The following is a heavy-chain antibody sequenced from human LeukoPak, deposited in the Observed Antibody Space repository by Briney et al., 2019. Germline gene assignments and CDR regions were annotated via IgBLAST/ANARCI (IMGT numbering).Heavy chain of an antibody. CDR1: GGSISSYY. CDR2: IYYSGST. Sequence: SETLSLTCTVSGGSISSYYWSWIRQPPGKGLEWIGYIYYSGSTNYNPSLKSRVTISVDTSKNEFSLKLSSVTAADTAVYYCATSPRRALANWFDPWGQGTLATVSS. D-gene: IGHD6-19*01. V-gene: IGHV4-59*01. J-gene: IGHJ5*02. CDR3: ATSPRRALANWFDP.